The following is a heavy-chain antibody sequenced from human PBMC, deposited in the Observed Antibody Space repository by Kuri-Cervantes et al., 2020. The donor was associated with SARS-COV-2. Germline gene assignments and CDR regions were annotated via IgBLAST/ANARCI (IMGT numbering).Heavy chain of an antibody. V-gene: IGHV3-53*01. CDR3: ASGPGILWFGDDY. CDR1: GFTVSSNY. CDR2: IYSGGST. D-gene: IGHD3-10*01. Sequence: GESLKISCAASGFTVSSNYMSWVRQAPGKGLGWVSVIYSGGSTYYADSVKGRFTISRDNSKNTLYLQMNSLRAEDTAVYYCASGPGILWFGDDYWGQGTLVTVSS. J-gene: IGHJ4*02.